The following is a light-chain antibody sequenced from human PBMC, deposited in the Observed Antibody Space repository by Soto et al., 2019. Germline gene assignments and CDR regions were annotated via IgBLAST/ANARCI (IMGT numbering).Light chain of an antibody. V-gene: IGLV1-51*01. J-gene: IGLJ1*01. CDR1: SSNIGGNS. Sequence: QSVLTQPPSVSAAPGQKVTISCFGSSSNIGGNSVSWYQQLPGTAPKLLIYDDNKRPSGIPDRFSGSKSGTSATLGITGFQTGDEADYYCGSWDSSLSAYVFGTGTKATVL. CDR2: DDN. CDR3: GSWDSSLSAYV.